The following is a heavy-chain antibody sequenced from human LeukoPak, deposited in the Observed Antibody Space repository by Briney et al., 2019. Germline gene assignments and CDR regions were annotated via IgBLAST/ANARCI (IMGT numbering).Heavy chain of an antibody. V-gene: IGHV3-30*18. D-gene: IGHD3-22*01. CDR3: AKAPWGLYDSSGYYYSH. CDR2: ISYDGSNK. J-gene: IGHJ4*02. Sequence: GSLRLSCAASGFTFSSYGMHWVRQAPGKGLEWVAVISYDGSNKYYADSVKGRFTISRDNSKNTLYLQMNSLRAEDTAVYYCAKAPWGLYDSSGYYYSHWGQGTLVTVSS. CDR1: GFTFSSYG.